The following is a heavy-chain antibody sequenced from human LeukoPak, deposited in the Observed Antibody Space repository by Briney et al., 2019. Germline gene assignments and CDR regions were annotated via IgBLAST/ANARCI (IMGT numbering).Heavy chain of an antibody. D-gene: IGHD6-13*01. CDR3: ARDPPKPQLIPNWFDP. Sequence: GGSLRLSCAASGFTFSSYGMHWVRQAPGKGLEGVAVIWYDGSNKYYADSVKGRLTISRDNSKNTLDLQMNSLRAEDTAVYYCARDPPKPQLIPNWFDPWGQGTLVTVSS. CDR1: GFTFSSYG. J-gene: IGHJ5*02. CDR2: IWYDGSNK. V-gene: IGHV3-33*01.